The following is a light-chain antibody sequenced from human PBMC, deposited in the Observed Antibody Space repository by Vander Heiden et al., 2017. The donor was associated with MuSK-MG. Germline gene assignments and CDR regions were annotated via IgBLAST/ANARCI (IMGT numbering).Light chain of an antibody. CDR1: PSISNN. V-gene: IGKV3-15*01. J-gene: IGKJ2*01. Sequence: DIVMTQSPATLSLSPRETATLACRASPSISNNLPWHQQVPGQPPRLLIVGASNRAPGLPARFRRSRSGTKFSLTISSRQPEDFAVYYCQQHGNWPPYTFGQGTKLEIK. CDR2: GAS. CDR3: QQHGNWPPYT.